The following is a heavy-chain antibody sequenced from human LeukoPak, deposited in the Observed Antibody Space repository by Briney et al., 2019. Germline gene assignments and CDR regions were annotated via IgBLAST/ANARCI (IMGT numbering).Heavy chain of an antibody. CDR2: ISYGGNNK. D-gene: IGHD4-17*01. Sequence: GGTLRLSCAASGFTFSSYGMSWVRQAPGKGLEWVAAISYGGNNKDYAEFVKGRFTISRDNSKNTLYLQMNSLRVEDTAVYYCARVYGEYADYFEYWGQGTLVTVSS. CDR3: ARVYGEYADYFEY. V-gene: IGHV3-30*03. CDR1: GFTFSSYG. J-gene: IGHJ4*02.